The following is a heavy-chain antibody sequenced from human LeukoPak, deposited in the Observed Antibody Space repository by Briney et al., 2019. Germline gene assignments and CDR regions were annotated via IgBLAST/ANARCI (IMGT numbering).Heavy chain of an antibody. CDR3: ANSANYGGNSGYFDY. Sequence: SETLSLTCTVSGGSISSSSYHWGWIRQPPGKGLEWIGSIYYSGSTYYSPSLKSRLTISVDTSKNQFSLKLSSVTAADTAVYYCANSANYGGNSGYFDYWGQGTLVTVSS. V-gene: IGHV4-39*01. CDR1: GGSISSSSYH. D-gene: IGHD4-23*01. J-gene: IGHJ4*02. CDR2: IYYSGST.